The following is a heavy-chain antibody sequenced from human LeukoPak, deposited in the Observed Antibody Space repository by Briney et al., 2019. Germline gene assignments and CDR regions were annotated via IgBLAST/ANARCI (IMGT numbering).Heavy chain of an antibody. J-gene: IGHJ4*02. CDR2: IYYSGST. CDR3: ARWSGYDLYYFDY. CDR1: GGSSSSSSYY. Sequence: SETLSLTCTVSGGSSSSSSYYWGWIRQPPGKGLEWIGSIYYSGSTYYNPSLKSRVTISVDTSKNQFSLKLSSVTAADTAVYYCARWSGYDLYYFDYWGQGTLVTVSS. D-gene: IGHD5-12*01. V-gene: IGHV4-39*01.